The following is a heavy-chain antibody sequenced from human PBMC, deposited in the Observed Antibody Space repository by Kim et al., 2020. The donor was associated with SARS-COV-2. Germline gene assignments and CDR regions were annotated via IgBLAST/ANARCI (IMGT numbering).Heavy chain of an antibody. CDR2: ISYDGSNK. Sequence: GGSLRLSCAASGFTFSSYGMHWVRQAPGKGLEWVAVISYDGSNKYYADSVKGRFTISRDNSKNTLYLQMNSLRAEDTAVYYCANNPGMGQWLVLDYWGQGTLVTVSS. J-gene: IGHJ4*02. V-gene: IGHV3-30*18. CDR1: GFTFSSYG. D-gene: IGHD6-19*01. CDR3: ANNPGMGQWLVLDY.